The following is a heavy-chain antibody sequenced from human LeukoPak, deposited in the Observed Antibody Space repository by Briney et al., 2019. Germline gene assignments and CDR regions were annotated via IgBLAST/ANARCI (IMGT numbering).Heavy chain of an antibody. CDR2: IISSSDTI. Sequence: GGSLRLSCAASGFTFSSYSMNWVRQAPGKGLEWVSYIISSSDTIYYADSVKGRFTISRDNAKNSLYLQMNSLRDEDTALYYCARYCSVPSCSGGFDYWGHGTLVTVSS. V-gene: IGHV3-48*02. J-gene: IGHJ4*01. CDR1: GFTFSSYS. D-gene: IGHD2-2*01. CDR3: ARYCSVPSCSGGFDY.